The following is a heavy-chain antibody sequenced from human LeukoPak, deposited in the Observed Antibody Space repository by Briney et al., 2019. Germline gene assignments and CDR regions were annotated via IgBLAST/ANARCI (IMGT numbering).Heavy chain of an antibody. J-gene: IGHJ6*02. Sequence: GGSLRLSCAASGFTFSSYAMRWVRQAPGKGLEWVSAISGSGGSTYYADSVKGRFTISRDNSKNTLYLQMNSLRAEDTAVYYCAKQTDYGDYPYYYGMDVWGQGTTVTVSS. D-gene: IGHD4-17*01. CDR2: ISGSGGST. CDR3: AKQTDYGDYPYYYGMDV. V-gene: IGHV3-23*01. CDR1: GFTFSSYA.